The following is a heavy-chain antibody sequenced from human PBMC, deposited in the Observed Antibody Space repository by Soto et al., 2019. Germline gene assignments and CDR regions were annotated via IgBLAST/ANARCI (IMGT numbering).Heavy chain of an antibody. CDR2: IYHSGST. CDR1: GYSISSGYY. D-gene: IGHD3-10*01. J-gene: IGHJ6*02. V-gene: IGHV4-38-2*02. CDR3: ARDLAGAESDYYYYGMDV. Sequence: PSETLSLTCAVSGYSISSGYYWGWIRQPPGKGLEWIGSIYHSGSTYYNPSLKSRVTITVDTSKNQFSLKLSSVTAADTAVYYCARDLAGAESDYYYYGMDVWGQGTTVTVAS.